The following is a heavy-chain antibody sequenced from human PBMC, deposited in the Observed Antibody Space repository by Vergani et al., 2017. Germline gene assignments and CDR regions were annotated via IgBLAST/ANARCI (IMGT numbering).Heavy chain of an antibody. CDR3: ARHGYSSSWYDC. J-gene: IGHJ5*01. Sequence: QVQLQESGPGLVKPPGTLSLTCAVSGDSISSNNCWTWVRQPPGKGLEWIGSIYHSGSTYYNPSLKSRVTISVDTSKNQFSLKLSSVTAADTAVYYCARHGYSSSWYDCWGQGTLVTVSS. CDR1: GDSISSNNC. V-gene: IGHV4-4*03. CDR2: IYHSGST. D-gene: IGHD6-13*01.